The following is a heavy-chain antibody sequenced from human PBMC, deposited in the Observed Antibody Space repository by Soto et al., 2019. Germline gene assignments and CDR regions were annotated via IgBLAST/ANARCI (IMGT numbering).Heavy chain of an antibody. V-gene: IGHV1-46*01. CDR2: INPSGGST. CDR3: AREGGYGDDAPWYYYYYGMDV. D-gene: IGHD4-17*01. Sequence: ASVKVSCKASGYTFTSYYMHWVRQAPGQGLEWMGIINPSGGSTSYAQKFQGRVTMTRDTSTSTVYMELSSLRSEDTAVYYCAREGGYGDDAPWYYYYYGMDVWGKGTTVTVPS. J-gene: IGHJ6*04. CDR1: GYTFTSYY.